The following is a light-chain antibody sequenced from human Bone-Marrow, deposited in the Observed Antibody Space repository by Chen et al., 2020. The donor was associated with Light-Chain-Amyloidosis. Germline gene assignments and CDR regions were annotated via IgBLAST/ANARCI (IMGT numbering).Light chain of an antibody. CDR2: DVS. CDR1: SSDVGGYNY. Sequence: QSALTQPASVSGSPGQSSTLSCTGPSSDVGGYNYVSWYQQHPGKAPKLMIYDVSNRPSGVSNRFSGSKSGNTASLTISGLQAEDEADYYCSSYTSSSTLYVFGTGTKVTVL. V-gene: IGLV2-14*01. J-gene: IGLJ1*01. CDR3: SSYTSSSTLYV.